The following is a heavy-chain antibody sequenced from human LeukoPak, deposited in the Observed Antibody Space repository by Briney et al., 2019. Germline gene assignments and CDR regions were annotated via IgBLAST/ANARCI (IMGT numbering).Heavy chain of an antibody. J-gene: IGHJ6*02. CDR3: AKFGLYYNMDV. V-gene: IGHV4-59*03. D-gene: IGHD3-16*01. CDR2: IHYSGST. CDR1: GGSISGFY. Sequence: SEALSLTCAVSGGSISGFYWTWIRQPPGKGLEFIGQIHYSGSTDYNPSLKSRITMSVDTSKNQFFLSLNSVTAADTAVYYCAKFGLYYNMDVWGQGTTVTVSS.